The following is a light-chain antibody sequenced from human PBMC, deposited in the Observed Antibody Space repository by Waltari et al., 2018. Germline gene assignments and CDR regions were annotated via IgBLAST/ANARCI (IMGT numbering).Light chain of an antibody. V-gene: IGLV2-11*01. CDR1: VNDVGVEDF. CDR2: DVV. J-gene: IGLJ3*02. Sequence: QSALTQHHSVSASSGPSVTIPCSGSVNDVGVEDFVSWYQQLPGKAPKLILYDVVKRPSGVPSRFSGSKYGTTASLTISSLQTDDEATYYCCSYAGTYTFVFGGGTKLTVL. CDR3: CSYAGTYTFV.